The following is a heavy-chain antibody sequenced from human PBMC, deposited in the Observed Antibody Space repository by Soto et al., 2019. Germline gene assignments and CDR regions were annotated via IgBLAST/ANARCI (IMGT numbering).Heavy chain of an antibody. CDR2: IMPIFGSA. D-gene: IGHD3-22*01. CDR1: GGTFSGNT. CDR3: ARQFDSDTTGYYYAY. J-gene: IGHJ4*02. Sequence: SVKVSCKASGGTFSGNTISWVRQAPGQGLEWMGGIMPIFGSANYAQKFQGRVTITADENTRTVYMELSRLRSEDTAVYYCARQFDSDTTGYYYAYWGQGTLVTVSS. V-gene: IGHV1-69*13.